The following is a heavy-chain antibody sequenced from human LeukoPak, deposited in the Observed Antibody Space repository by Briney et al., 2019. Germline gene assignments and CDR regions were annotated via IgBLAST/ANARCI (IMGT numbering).Heavy chain of an antibody. D-gene: IGHD1-26*01. J-gene: IGHJ4*02. CDR2: MYDSGST. Sequence: PSETLSLTCSVSGGSFSSYYWSWIRQPPGKGLELIGYMYDSGSTNYNPSLKSRVTISVGTSKNQFSLRLSSVTAADTAVYYCARHGGSYTFDLWGQGVLVTVSS. CDR3: ARHGGSYTFDL. V-gene: IGHV4-59*01. CDR1: GGSFSSYY.